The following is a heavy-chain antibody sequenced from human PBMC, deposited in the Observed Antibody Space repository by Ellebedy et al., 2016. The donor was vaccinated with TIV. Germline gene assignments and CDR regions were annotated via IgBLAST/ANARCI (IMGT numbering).Heavy chain of an antibody. V-gene: IGHV3-30*04. CDR2: ISDDGSNK. D-gene: IGHD3-9*01. CDR1: GLTFSSFA. J-gene: IGHJ6*02. CDR3: ARDTSRNYDILTGYYTPYYYGMDV. Sequence: GESLKISXAASGLTFSSFAIHWVRQAPGKGLEWVAVISDDGSNKYYIDSVKGRFTISRDNSKNTLYLQMNSLRAEDTAVYYCARDTSRNYDILTGYYTPYYYGMDVWGQGTTVTVSS.